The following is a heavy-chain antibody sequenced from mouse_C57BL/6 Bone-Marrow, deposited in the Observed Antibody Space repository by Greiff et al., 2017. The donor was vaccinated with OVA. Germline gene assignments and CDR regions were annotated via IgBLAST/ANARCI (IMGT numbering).Heavy chain of an antibody. Sequence: EVQLVESGGGLVQPGGSLKLSCAASGFTFSDYYMYWVRQTPEKRLEWVAYISNGGGSTYYPDTVKGRFTISRDNAKNTLYLQMSRLKSEDTAMYYCARHEYYSNPFAYWGQGTLVTVSA. D-gene: IGHD2-5*01. CDR2: ISNGGGST. J-gene: IGHJ3*01. CDR1: GFTFSDYY. CDR3: ARHEYYSNPFAY. V-gene: IGHV5-12*01.